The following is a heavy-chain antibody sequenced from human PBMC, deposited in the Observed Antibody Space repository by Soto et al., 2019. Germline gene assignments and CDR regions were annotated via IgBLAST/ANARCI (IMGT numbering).Heavy chain of an antibody. J-gene: IGHJ4*02. V-gene: IGHV6-1*01. Sequence: PSQTLSLTCAISGDSVSSNSAAWNWIRQSPSRGLEWLGRTYYRSKWYTDYAVSVKSRITINPDTSKNQIPLHVNSVTPEDTAVYYCARDNSVLGYYFDYWGQGTLVTVSS. CDR3: ARDNSVLGYYFDY. D-gene: IGHD3-10*02. CDR2: TYYRSKWYT. CDR1: GDSVSSNSAA.